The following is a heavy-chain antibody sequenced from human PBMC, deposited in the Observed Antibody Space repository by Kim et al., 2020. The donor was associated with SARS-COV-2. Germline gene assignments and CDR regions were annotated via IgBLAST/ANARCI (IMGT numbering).Heavy chain of an antibody. V-gene: IGHV3-23*01. Sequence: GGSLRLSCAASGFTFSSYAMSWVRQAPGKGLEWVSAISGSGGSTYYADSVKGRFTISRDNSKNTLYLQMKSLRAEDTAVYYCAKTGGLLWFGELLLDYWGQGTLVTVSS. J-gene: IGHJ4*02. CDR3: AKTGGLLWFGELLLDY. CDR1: GFTFSSYA. D-gene: IGHD3-10*01. CDR2: ISGSGGST.